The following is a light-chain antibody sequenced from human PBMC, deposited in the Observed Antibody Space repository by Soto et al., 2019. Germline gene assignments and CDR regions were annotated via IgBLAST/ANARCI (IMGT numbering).Light chain of an antibody. CDR1: QSISSY. CDR3: QQSYSTPM. J-gene: IGKJ3*01. V-gene: IGKV1-39*01. CDR2: AAS. Sequence: DIQMTQSPSSLSASVGDRVTITCRASQSISSYLNWYQQKPGKAPKLLIYAASSLQSGVQSRFSGSGSGTDFTLTISSLQPEDFATYYCQQSYSTPMFGPGTKVDIK.